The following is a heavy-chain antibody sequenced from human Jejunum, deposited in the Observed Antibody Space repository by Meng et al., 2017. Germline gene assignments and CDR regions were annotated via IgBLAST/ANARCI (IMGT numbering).Heavy chain of an antibody. J-gene: IGHJ6*02. CDR1: GYSISSAYY. V-gene: IGHV4-38-2*01. CDR2: IYHSGST. CDR3: ARGTESYGSGMDV. Sequence: GSLRLSCAVSGYSISSAYYWGWIRQPPGKGLEWIGNIYHSGSTYYNPSLKSRVTISVDTSKNQFSLKLSSVTAADTAVYYCARGTESYGSGMDVWGQGTTVTVSS. D-gene: IGHD5-18*01.